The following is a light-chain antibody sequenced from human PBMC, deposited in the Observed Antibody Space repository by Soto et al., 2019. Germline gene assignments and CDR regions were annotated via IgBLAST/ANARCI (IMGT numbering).Light chain of an antibody. J-gene: IGKJ1*01. V-gene: IGKV1-39*01. CDR3: QQSYTSPPT. Sequence: QLTQSPSSLSASVGDRLTVTCRASQTISTYLNWYQQKPGKAPKLLIYKASTLQSGVPSRFSGRGSGTDFTLTISSLQPEDFATYFCQQSYTSPPTFGQGTKVDIK. CDR1: QTISTY. CDR2: KAS.